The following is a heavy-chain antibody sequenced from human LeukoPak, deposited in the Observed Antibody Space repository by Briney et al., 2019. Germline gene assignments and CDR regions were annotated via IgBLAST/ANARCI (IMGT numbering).Heavy chain of an antibody. D-gene: IGHD3-3*01. CDR2: IYYSGST. J-gene: IGHJ3*02. V-gene: IGHV4-39*01. Sequence: SETLSLTCTVSGGSISSSSYYWGWIRQPPGTGLEWIGSIYYSGSTYYNPSLKSRVTISVDTSKNQFSLKLSSVTAADTAVYYCARSIFGVVADAFDIWGQGTMVTVSS. CDR1: GGSISSSSYY. CDR3: ARSIFGVVADAFDI.